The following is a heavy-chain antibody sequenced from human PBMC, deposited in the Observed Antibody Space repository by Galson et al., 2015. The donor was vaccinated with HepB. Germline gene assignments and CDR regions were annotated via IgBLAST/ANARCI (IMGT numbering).Heavy chain of an antibody. D-gene: IGHD6-19*01. Sequence: SLRLSCAASGFTFSSYAMSWVRQAPGKGLEWVSAISGSGGSTYYADSVKGRFTISRDNSKNTLYLQMNSLRAEDTAVYYCAKDLMKSGWYRSGDYWGQGTLVTVSS. CDR3: AKDLMKSGWYRSGDY. V-gene: IGHV3-23*01. J-gene: IGHJ4*02. CDR2: ISGSGGST. CDR1: GFTFSSYA.